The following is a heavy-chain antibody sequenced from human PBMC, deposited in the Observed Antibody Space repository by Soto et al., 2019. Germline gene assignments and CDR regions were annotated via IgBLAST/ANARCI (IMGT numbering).Heavy chain of an antibody. D-gene: IGHD3-22*01. CDR1: GFTVSSNY. Sequence: PGGSLRLSCAASGFTVSSNYMSWVRQAPGEGLEWVSVIYSGGSTYYADSVKDRFTISRDNSKNTLYLQMNSLRAEDTAVYYCAKYYYDSSALLHFDYWGQGT. J-gene: IGHJ4*02. V-gene: IGHV3-66*01. CDR2: IYSGGST. CDR3: AKYYYDSSALLHFDY.